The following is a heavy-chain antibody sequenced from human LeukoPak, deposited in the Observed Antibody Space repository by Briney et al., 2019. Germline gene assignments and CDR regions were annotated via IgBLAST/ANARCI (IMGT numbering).Heavy chain of an antibody. CDR2: ISWNSGSI. CDR1: GFTFDDYA. D-gene: IGHD4-17*01. V-gene: IGHV3-9*01. Sequence: HPGGSLRLSCAASGFTFDDYAMHWVRQAPGKGLEWVSGISWNSGSIGYADSVKGRFTISRDNAKNSLYLQMNSLRAEDTALYYCAKAHDYGDYFTPKPIDYWGQGTLVTVSS. CDR3: AKAHDYGDYFTPKPIDY. J-gene: IGHJ4*02.